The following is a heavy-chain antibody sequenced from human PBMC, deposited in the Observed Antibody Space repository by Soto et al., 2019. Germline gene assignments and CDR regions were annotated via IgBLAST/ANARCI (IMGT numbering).Heavy chain of an antibody. CDR3: ARGRDGRSTDFFQS. CDR2: ISPSGTST. Sequence: QVQLVQSGADVKKPGASVKISCKASGYTFSSYHMHWVRQAPGQGLEWMGKISPSGTSTIYAQNFQGRVTMTRDTSTSTVYMELSSLRSEDTAVYYCARGRDGRSTDFFQSWGQGTLVTVSS. CDR1: GYTFSSYH. D-gene: IGHD2-8*02. V-gene: IGHV1-46*01. J-gene: IGHJ4*02.